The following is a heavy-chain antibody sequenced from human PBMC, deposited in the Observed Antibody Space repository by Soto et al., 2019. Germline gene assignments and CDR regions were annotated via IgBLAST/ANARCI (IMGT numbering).Heavy chain of an antibody. D-gene: IGHD6-19*01. Sequence: SETLSLTCTVSGGSVSSGSYYWSWIRQPPGKGLEWIGYIYYSGSTNYNPSLKSRVTISVDTSKNQFSLKLSSVTAADTAVYYCARAPSIAVAGTDYWGQGTLVTVSS. CDR3: ARAPSIAVAGTDY. CDR1: GGSVSSGSYY. V-gene: IGHV4-61*01. CDR2: IYYSGST. J-gene: IGHJ4*02.